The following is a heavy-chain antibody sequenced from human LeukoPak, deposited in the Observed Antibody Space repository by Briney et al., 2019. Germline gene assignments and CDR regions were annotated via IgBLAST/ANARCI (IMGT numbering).Heavy chain of an antibody. D-gene: IGHD3-10*01. CDR3: ARDAKKVAFGESFGAFDI. CDR1: GGSISSGGYY. V-gene: IGHV4-31*03. Sequence: PSETLSLTCTVSGGSISSGGYYWRWIRQHPGKGLEWIGYIYYSGSTYYNPSLKSRVTISVDTSKNQFSLKLSSVTAADTAVYYCARDAKKVAFGESFGAFDIWGQGTMVTVSS. J-gene: IGHJ3*02. CDR2: IYYSGST.